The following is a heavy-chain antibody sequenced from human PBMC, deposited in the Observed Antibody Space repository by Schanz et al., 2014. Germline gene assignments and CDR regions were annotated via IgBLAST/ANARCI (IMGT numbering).Heavy chain of an antibody. J-gene: IGHJ5*01. CDR1: GYTFTTYG. CDR3: ARDSDVSKYNLFDS. Sequence: QFQLVQSGAEVKKPGASVKVSCKTSGYTFTTYGISWVRQAPGQGLEWMGRINPNSGGTNYAQKFQGRVTMTRDTSISTVYMELTRLTFDDTAIYYCARDSDVSKYNLFDSWGQGTLVTVSS. V-gene: IGHV1-2*06. CDR2: INPNSGGT.